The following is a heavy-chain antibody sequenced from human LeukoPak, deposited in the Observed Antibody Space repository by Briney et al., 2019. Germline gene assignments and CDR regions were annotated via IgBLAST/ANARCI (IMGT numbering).Heavy chain of an antibody. D-gene: IGHD6-19*01. CDR1: GFTFSTYA. CDR2: ISTSGADT. CDR3: VRVGSGATRADTLDL. V-gene: IGHV3-23*01. Sequence: GESPRLSCAASGFTFSTYAMSWVRQAPGKGLEWVSTISTSGADTYYTDSVKGRFTISRDNAKSSLFLQMNSLRAEDTGIYYCVRVGSGATRADTLDLWGQGTMVTVSS. J-gene: IGHJ3*01.